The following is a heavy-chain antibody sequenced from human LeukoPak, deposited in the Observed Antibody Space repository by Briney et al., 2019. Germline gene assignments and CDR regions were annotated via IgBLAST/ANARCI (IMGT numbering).Heavy chain of an antibody. Sequence: PSETPSLTCTVSGDSIKGNYWSWIRQPPGKELEWIGYVYSSGSSNYNPSLKSRVTISVDTSKNQFSLNVNSVTAADTAVHYCARKGTSWTFDYWGQGTLVTVSS. J-gene: IGHJ4*02. D-gene: IGHD2-2*01. CDR3: ARKGTSWTFDY. CDR1: GDSIKGNY. CDR2: VYSSGSS. V-gene: IGHV4-59*01.